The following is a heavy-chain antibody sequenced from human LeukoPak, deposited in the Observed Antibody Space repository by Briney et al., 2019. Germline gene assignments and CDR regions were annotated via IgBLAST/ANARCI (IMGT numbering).Heavy chain of an antibody. Sequence: SSETLSLTCTVSGGSISSYYWSWIRQPPGKGLEWIGYIYYSGSTNYNPSLKSRVTISVDTSKNQFSLELSSVTAADTAVYYCAREFRRYYGSGSYAFDYWGQGTLVTVSS. CDR2: IYYSGST. CDR3: AREFRRYYGSGSYAFDY. D-gene: IGHD3-10*01. CDR1: GGSISSYY. V-gene: IGHV4-59*01. J-gene: IGHJ4*02.